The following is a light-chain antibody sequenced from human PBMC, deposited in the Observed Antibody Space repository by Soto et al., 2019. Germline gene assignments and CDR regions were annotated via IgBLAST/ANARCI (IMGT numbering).Light chain of an antibody. CDR2: DAS. J-gene: IGKJ4*01. CDR1: QSVSSY. V-gene: IGKV3-11*01. Sequence: EIVLTQSPATLSLSPGERATLSCRASQSVSSYLAWYQQKPGQAPRLLIYDASNRATGITARFSGSGSGTDFTLTISSLEADDFAVYYCQQRSNWPPLTFGGGTKVEIK. CDR3: QQRSNWPPLT.